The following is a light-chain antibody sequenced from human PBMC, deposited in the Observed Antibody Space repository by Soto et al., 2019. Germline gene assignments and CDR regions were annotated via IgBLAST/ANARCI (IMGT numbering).Light chain of an antibody. Sequence: DIQMTQSPSTLSVSVGDRVTITCRASQTISSWLAWYQQKPGKAPKLLIYKASTLKSGVPSRFSGSGSGTEFTLTISSLQPEDFASYYCQQYNSYSTFGQGTKVDIK. CDR3: QQYNSYST. CDR2: KAS. CDR1: QTISSW. V-gene: IGKV1-5*03. J-gene: IGKJ1*01.